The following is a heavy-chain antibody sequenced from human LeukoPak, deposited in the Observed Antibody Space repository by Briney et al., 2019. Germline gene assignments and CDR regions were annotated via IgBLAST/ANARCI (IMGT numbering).Heavy chain of an antibody. Sequence: GASVKVSCKASGYTFTGYYMHWVRQAPGQGLEWMGWINPNSGGTNYAQKFQGRVAMTRDTSISTAYMELSRLRSDDTAVYYCASPQAGYCSSTSCYRSSGNYGLAYYYGMDVWGQGTTVTVSS. V-gene: IGHV1-2*02. CDR2: INPNSGGT. CDR1: GYTFTGYY. J-gene: IGHJ6*02. D-gene: IGHD2-2*02. CDR3: ASPQAGYCSSTSCYRSSGNYGLAYYYGMDV.